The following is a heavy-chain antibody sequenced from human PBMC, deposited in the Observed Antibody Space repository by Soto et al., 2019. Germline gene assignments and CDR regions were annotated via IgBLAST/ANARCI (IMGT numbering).Heavy chain of an antibody. V-gene: IGHV3-30-3*01. J-gene: IGHJ4*02. D-gene: IGHD3-10*01. CDR3: ARSSGGSGSYYLWSTYFDY. Sequence: QVQLVESGGGVVQPGRSLRLSCAASGFTFSSYAMHWVRQAPGKGLEWVAVISYDGSNKYYADSVKGRFTISRDNSKNTMHLQMISMRAEDTAVYYCARSSGGSGSYYLWSTYFDYRGQGTLVTVSS. CDR2: ISYDGSNK. CDR1: GFTFSSYA.